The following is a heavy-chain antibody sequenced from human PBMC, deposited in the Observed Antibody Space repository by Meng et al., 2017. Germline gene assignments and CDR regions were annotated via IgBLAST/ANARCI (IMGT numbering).Heavy chain of an antibody. V-gene: IGHV4-59*01. CDR2: IYYSGST. CDR3: ASDSGSYAAFDY. D-gene: IGHD1-26*01. Sequence: VRLQGRGHGLVKPSETLSLPCTVSGGSISSYYWSWIRQPPGKGLEWIGYIYYSGSTNYNPSLKSRVTISVDTSKNQFSLKLSSVTAADTAVYYCASDSGSYAAFDYWGQGTLVTVSS. CDR1: GGSISSYY. J-gene: IGHJ4*02.